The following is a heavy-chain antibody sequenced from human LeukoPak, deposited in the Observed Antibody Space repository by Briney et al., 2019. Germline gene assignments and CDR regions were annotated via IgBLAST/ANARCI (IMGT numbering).Heavy chain of an antibody. CDR1: RGSISSDGYY. V-gene: IGHV4-39*01. Sequence: SETLSLTCSVSRGSISSDGYYWAWIRQPPGKGLEWIGSLHFRGSIYYNPSLKSRVIISVDTSQNRFSPKLSSVTAADTAVYYCARLKNCSGGTCYKPVDYWGQGTLVTVSS. CDR3: ARLKNCSGGTCYKPVDY. D-gene: IGHD2-15*01. CDR2: LHFRGSI. J-gene: IGHJ4*02.